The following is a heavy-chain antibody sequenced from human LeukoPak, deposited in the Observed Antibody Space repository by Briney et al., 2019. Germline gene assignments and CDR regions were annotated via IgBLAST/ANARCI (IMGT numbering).Heavy chain of an antibody. CDR1: GYTFTSYD. V-gene: IGHV1-8*03. Sequence: ASVKVSCKASGYTFTSYDINWVRQATGQGLEWMGWMNPNSGNTGYAQKFQGRVTITRNISISTAYMELSSLRSEDTAVYYCARVGYYDSSGYWAYFDYWGQGTLVTVSS. D-gene: IGHD3-22*01. CDR3: ARVGYYDSSGYWAYFDY. CDR2: MNPNSGNT. J-gene: IGHJ4*02.